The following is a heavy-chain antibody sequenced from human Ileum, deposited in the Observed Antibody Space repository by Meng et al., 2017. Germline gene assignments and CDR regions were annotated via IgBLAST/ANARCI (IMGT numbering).Heavy chain of an antibody. J-gene: IGHJ4*02. D-gene: IGHD1-14*01. CDR3: ARTYNTPFFDS. CDR2: TYYTGLT. Sequence: LQESVPGLVRPSETLSLSCTVAGASVNFGLYFWSWIRQSPGKTLEWIGHTYYTGLTNYNPSLKSRVAISLDASKNQFSLKLNSVSAADSAVYFCARTYNTPFFDSWGQGTLVTVSS. V-gene: IGHV4-61*01. CDR1: GASVNFGLYF.